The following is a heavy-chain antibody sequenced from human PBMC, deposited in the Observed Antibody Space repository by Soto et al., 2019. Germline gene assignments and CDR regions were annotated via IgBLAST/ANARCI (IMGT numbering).Heavy chain of an antibody. V-gene: IGHV3-30*18. Sequence: GMHRFRKDTGKGLEWVAVISYDGSNKYYADSVKGRFTISRDNSKNTLYLQMNSLRAEDTAVYYCAKETNYYGSGSYYNVRSWFDPWGQGTLVTVSS. CDR2: ISYDGSNK. CDR3: AKETNYYGSGSYYNVRSWFDP. J-gene: IGHJ5*02. D-gene: IGHD3-10*01. CDR1: G.